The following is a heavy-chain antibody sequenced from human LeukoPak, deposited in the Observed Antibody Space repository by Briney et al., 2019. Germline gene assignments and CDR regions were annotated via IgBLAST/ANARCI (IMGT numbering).Heavy chain of an antibody. CDR3: ARRLTTEVTFDY. D-gene: IGHD4-11*01. J-gene: IGHJ4*02. CDR2: IYPGDSDT. CDR1: GYSFTTYW. V-gene: IGHV5-51*01. Sequence: GESLKISCRGSGYSFTTYWIAWVRQMPGKGLEWMGIIYPGDSDTKYSPSFQGQITISADKSIGTAYLHWNSLEASDTAMYYCARRLTTEVTFDYWGQGTLVTVSS.